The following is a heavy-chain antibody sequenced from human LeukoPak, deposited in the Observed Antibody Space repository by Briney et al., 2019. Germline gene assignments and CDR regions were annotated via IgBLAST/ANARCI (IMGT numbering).Heavy chain of an antibody. Sequence: SETLSLTCTVSGCSVNNNSYYWSWIRQPPGKGLEWIGYIYYSGSTNYNPSLKSRVTISVDTSKNQFSLKLSSVTAADTAVYYCARDRSSSWYTQFDYWGQGTLVTVSS. CDR3: ARDRSSSWYTQFDY. CDR2: IYYSGST. V-gene: IGHV4-61*01. J-gene: IGHJ4*02. D-gene: IGHD6-13*01. CDR1: GCSVNNNSYY.